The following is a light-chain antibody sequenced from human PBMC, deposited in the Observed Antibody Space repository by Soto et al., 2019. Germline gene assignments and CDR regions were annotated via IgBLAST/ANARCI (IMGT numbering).Light chain of an antibody. CDR1: RNVSNS. CDR2: DAS. CDR3: QQYKRWPPIT. J-gene: IGKJ5*01. V-gene: IGKV3-15*01. Sequence: VMTQSPATLSLSPGERAALSCRASRNVSNSLAWYQQKPGLSPRLLMYDASSRATGVPARFSGSGSGTEFTLTISSLLSEDFAVYSCQQYKRWPPITFSQGTRLEIK.